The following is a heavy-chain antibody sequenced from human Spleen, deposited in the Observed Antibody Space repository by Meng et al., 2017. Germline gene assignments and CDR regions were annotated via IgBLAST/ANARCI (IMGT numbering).Heavy chain of an antibody. V-gene: IGHV3-11*01. CDR2: ITSSGSTI. D-gene: IGHD2-15*01. CDR3: ARDLLSGGTTDY. J-gene: IGHJ4*02. Sequence: GGSLRLSCAASGFTFSDYYMSWVRQAPGRGLEWVAYITSSGSTIHYTDSVKGRFTISRDNAKNSLYLQMNSLRAEDTALYYCARDLLSGGTTDYWGQGTLVTVSS. CDR1: GFTFSDYY.